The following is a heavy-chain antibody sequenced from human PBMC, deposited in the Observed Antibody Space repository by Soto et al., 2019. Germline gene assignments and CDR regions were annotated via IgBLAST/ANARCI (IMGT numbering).Heavy chain of an antibody. V-gene: IGHV3-21*01. CDR1: GFTFSSYS. CDR2: ISSSSSYI. Sequence: GGSLRLSCAASGFTFSSYSMNWVRQAPGKGLEWVSSISSSSSYIYYADSVKGRFTISRDNAKNSLYLQMNSLRAEDTAVYYCARDLYYYDSSGYQPPDYWGQGTLVTVSS. D-gene: IGHD3-22*01. CDR3: ARDLYYYDSSGYQPPDY. J-gene: IGHJ4*02.